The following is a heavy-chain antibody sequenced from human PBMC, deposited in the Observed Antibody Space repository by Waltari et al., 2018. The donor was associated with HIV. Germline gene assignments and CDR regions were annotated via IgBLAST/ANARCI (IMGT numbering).Heavy chain of an antibody. V-gene: IGHV1-8*02. CDR1: GYTFINFA. Sequence: QVHLVQSGPEVKRPGASVKISCKAYGYTFINFAVNWVRQAAGQGPEWPGWMNPNSGNTASPYKFDDGVTMTRDVSTDTAYMEMSGLTPEDTATYYCARNSSGKGNRYFYYGLDGWGQGTPVTV. CDR3: ARNSSGKGNRYFYYGLDG. D-gene: IGHD3-22*01. CDR2: MNPNSGNT. J-gene: IGHJ6*02.